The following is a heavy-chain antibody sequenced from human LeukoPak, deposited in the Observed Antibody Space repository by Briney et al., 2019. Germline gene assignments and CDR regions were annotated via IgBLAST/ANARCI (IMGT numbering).Heavy chain of an antibody. CDR1: GFTFSSYG. D-gene: IGHD2-15*01. CDR2: IWYDGTNK. Sequence: GGSLRLSCAASGFTFSSYGMHWVRQAPGKGLEWVATIWYDGTNKYYTDSVEGRFTISRDNSKNTLYLQMNSLRAEDTVVYYCAKDGVVVAATRFNWFDPWGQGTLVTVSS. V-gene: IGHV3-30*02. J-gene: IGHJ5*02. CDR3: AKDGVVVAATRFNWFDP.